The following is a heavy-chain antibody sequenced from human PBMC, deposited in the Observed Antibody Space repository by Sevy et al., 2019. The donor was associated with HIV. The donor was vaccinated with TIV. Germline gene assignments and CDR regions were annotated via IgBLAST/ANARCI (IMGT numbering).Heavy chain of an antibody. CDR3: TRGAHSLDY. V-gene: IGHV6-1*01. J-gene: IGHJ4*02. D-gene: IGHD2-15*01. CDR2: TYYRSKWYT. Sequence: SQTLSLTCVISGDSVSSNRAAWNWIRQSPSRGLEWLGRTYYRSKWYTDYAVSVKSRITINPDTSKNQVSLQSNSVTPEDTAVYYCTRGAHSLDYWVQGTLVTVSS. CDR1: GDSVSSNRAA.